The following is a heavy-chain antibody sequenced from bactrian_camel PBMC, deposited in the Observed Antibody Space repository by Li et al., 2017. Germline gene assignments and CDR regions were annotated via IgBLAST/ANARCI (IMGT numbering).Heavy chain of an antibody. D-gene: IGHD5*01. J-gene: IGHJ4*01. CDR2: ISGGGTS. CDR3: ATTGA. Sequence: VQLVESGGGSVQAGGSLRLSCATSGFTFSNHDMSWIRQAPGSGLEWVSTISGGGTSLYADSVKGRFTISRDNAKNTVYLQIDSLKFEDTARYYCATTGALGPGDPGHRL. CDR1: GFTFSNHD. V-gene: IGHV3S40*01.